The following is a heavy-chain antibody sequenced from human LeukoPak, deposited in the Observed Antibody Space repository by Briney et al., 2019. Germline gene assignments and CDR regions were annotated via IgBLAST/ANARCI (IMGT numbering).Heavy chain of an antibody. D-gene: IGHD6-13*01. V-gene: IGHV4-59*11. CDR3: ARGGVAAKYYFDY. J-gene: IGHJ4*02. Sequence: SETLSLTCTVSGASISPLYWSWIRQAPGKALEFIGYIYDSGAANYNPSLKSRVTLSVDTSKNQFSLKLTSVTAADTAVYYCARGGVAAKYYFDYWGQGILVTVSS. CDR2: IYDSGAA. CDR1: GASISPLY.